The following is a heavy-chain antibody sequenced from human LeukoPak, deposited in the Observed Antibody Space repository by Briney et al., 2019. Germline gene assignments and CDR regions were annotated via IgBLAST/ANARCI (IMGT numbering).Heavy chain of an antibody. CDR2: ISHDGSHK. J-gene: IGHJ6*02. Sequence: PGKSLRPSCAASGFIFGSYALHWVRQAPGKGLEGVAVISHDGSHKYFADSVRGRFTISRDRSKNTVDLQMSSLRPEDTAVYYCARSPYDSSGNLYYHYRLDVWGQGTTVTVSS. D-gene: IGHD3-22*01. CDR1: GFIFGSYA. CDR3: ARSPYDSSGNLYYHYRLDV. V-gene: IGHV3-30*04.